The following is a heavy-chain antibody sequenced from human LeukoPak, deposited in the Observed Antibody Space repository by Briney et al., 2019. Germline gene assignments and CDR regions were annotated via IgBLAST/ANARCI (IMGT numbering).Heavy chain of an antibody. J-gene: IGHJ4*02. V-gene: IGHV3-30-3*01. CDR1: GFTFSSYA. CDR3: ARDKFSVAARSLDY. Sequence: GGSLRLSCAASGFTFSSYAMHWVRQAPGKGLEWVAVISYDGSNKYYADSVKGRFTISRDNSKNTLYLQMNSLRAEDTAVYYCARDKFSVAARSLDYWGQGTLVTVPS. CDR2: ISYDGSNK. D-gene: IGHD6-6*01.